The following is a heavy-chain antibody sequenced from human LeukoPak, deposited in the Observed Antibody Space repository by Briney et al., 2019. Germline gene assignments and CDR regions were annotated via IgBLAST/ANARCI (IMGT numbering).Heavy chain of an antibody. CDR2: IHHSGNT. CDR3: ARGYYDSSGYSNTFDI. Sequence: SETLSLTCTVSGGSISSDYWSWIRQPPGKGLEWIGYIHHSGNTNYNPSLTSRVTISVDTSKNQFTLRLSSVPAADTAVYYCARGYYDSSGYSNTFDIWGQGTMVTVSS. J-gene: IGHJ3*02. D-gene: IGHD3-22*01. CDR1: GGSISSDY. V-gene: IGHV4-59*08.